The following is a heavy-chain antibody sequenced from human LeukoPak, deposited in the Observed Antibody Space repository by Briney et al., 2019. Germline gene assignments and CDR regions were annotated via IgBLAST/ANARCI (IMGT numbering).Heavy chain of an antibody. CDR2: IYYSGST. J-gene: IGHJ4*02. D-gene: IGHD3-10*01. V-gene: IGHV4-39*01. Sequence: SETLSLTCTVSGGSISSSSYYWGWIRQPPGKGLEWIGSIYYSGSTYYNPSLKSRVTISVDTSKNQFSLKLSSVTAADTAVYYCATSYGSGSYPYFDYWGQGTLVTVSS. CDR3: ATSYGSGSYPYFDY. CDR1: GGSISSSSYY.